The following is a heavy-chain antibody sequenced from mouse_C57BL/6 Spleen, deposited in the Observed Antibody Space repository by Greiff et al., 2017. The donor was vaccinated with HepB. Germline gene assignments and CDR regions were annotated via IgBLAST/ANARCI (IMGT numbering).Heavy chain of an antibody. CDR3: ATGESYYGSSSFYAMDY. J-gene: IGHJ4*01. D-gene: IGHD1-1*01. V-gene: IGHV1-26*01. CDR2: INPNNGGT. Sequence: VQLQQSGPELVKPGASVKISCKASGYTFTDYYMNWVKQSHGKSLEWIGDINPNNGGTSYNQKFKGKATLTVDKSSSTAYLGLRSLTSEDSAVYYCATGESYYGSSSFYAMDYWGQGTSVTVSS. CDR1: GYTFTDYY.